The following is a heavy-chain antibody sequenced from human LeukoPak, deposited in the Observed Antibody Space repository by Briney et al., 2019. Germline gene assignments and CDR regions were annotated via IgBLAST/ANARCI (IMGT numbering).Heavy chain of an antibody. CDR1: GFTFSDYY. Sequence: GGTLLLSCAASGFTFSDYYMSWSRQAAGKGLEWVSYISSSGSTIYYAASVKGRFTISRDNAKNSLYLQMNSLRAEDTAVYYCVRADRSSWYSRLDYWGQGTLVTVSS. D-gene: IGHD6-13*01. V-gene: IGHV3-11*04. CDR2: ISSSGSTI. CDR3: VRADRSSWYSRLDY. J-gene: IGHJ4*02.